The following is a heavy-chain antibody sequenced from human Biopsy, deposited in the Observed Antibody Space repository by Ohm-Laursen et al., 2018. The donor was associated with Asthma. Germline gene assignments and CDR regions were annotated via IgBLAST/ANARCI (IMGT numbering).Heavy chain of an antibody. J-gene: IGHJ1*01. CDR3: ATHYYDRSGFYFQL. V-gene: IGHV3-11*06. CDR1: GFSFSDYY. D-gene: IGHD3-22*01. Sequence: SLRLSCAATGFSFSDYYMTWMRQAPGKGLEWVSYISSSSSYTNYADSVKGRFTISRDNALNSLFLHMSSLRAEDTAIYYCATHYYDRSGFYFQLWGQGTLVSVSS. CDR2: ISSSSSYT.